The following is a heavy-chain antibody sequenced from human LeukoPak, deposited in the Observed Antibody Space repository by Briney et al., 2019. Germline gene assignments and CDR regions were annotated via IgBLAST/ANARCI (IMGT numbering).Heavy chain of an antibody. J-gene: IGHJ4*02. Sequence: PSETLSLTCTVSGVSISRYYWGWIRQPPGKGLEWIGYVIYTGSTNYNPSLKSRVTISIDTSKNQFSLNLSSVTAADTAVYYCASTGEMYSSGWYFDFWGQGTLVTVSS. CDR2: VIYTGST. CDR1: GVSISRYY. CDR3: ASTGEMYSSGWYFDF. D-gene: IGHD6-19*01. V-gene: IGHV4-59*01.